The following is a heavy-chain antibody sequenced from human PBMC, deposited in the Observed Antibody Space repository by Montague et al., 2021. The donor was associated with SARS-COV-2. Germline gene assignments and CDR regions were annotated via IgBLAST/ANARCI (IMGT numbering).Heavy chain of an antibody. Sequence: SLRLSCAASGFTFSSYWMHWVRQAPGKGLVWVSYINSDGSITHYADSVKGRSTISRDNAKSTLYLQMNNLRAEDTAVYYCAKGGFYSFDAFDTWGQGTIVTVSS. J-gene: IGHJ3*02. CDR3: AKGGFYSFDAFDT. CDR2: INSDGSIT. CDR1: GFTFSSYW. V-gene: IGHV3-74*01. D-gene: IGHD4-11*01.